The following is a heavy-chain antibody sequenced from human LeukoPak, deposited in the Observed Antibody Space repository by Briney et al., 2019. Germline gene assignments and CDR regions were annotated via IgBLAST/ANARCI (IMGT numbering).Heavy chain of an antibody. Sequence: GGSLRLSRAVSGFTFSTYSMSWVRQAPGKGLEWVSYISSSSSTIYYADSVKGRFTISRDNAKNSLYLQMNSLRDEDTAVYYCAKDSDYYHSSGYYYAYFQHWGQGTLVTVSS. V-gene: IGHV3-48*02. D-gene: IGHD3-22*01. CDR3: AKDSDYYHSSGYYYAYFQH. CDR1: GFTFSTYS. CDR2: ISSSSSTI. J-gene: IGHJ1*01.